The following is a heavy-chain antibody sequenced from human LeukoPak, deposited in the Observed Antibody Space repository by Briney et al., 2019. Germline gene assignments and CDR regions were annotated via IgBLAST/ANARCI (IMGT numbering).Heavy chain of an antibody. V-gene: IGHV4-59*11. CDR2: IFYSGST. Sequence: SETLSLTCTVSGGSISSHYWSWVRQAPGKGLEWIGYIFYSGSTNYRPSLKSRVTISIATSRHQFSLRLNSVTAADMAVYFCARTGDYSRSTGGWFDPWGQGTLGAVS. CDR3: ARTGDYSRSTGGWFDP. J-gene: IGHJ5*02. D-gene: IGHD4-11*01. CDR1: GGSISSHY.